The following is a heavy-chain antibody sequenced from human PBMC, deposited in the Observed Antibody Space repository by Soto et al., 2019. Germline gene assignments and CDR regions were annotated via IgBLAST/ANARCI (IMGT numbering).Heavy chain of an antibody. CDR3: ASHYGGNSGIYYFDY. D-gene: IGHD4-17*01. CDR2: IFHTGSN. CDR1: GGSLSSSGYS. J-gene: IGHJ4*01. Sequence: QLQLQESGSGLVNASQTLSLTCAVSGGSLSSSGYSWSWVRQPTGKGLEWVGYIFHTGSNYYHPSLKSPATTSLDRSKNHVSLKLSSVTAAATAVYYCASHYGGNSGIYYFDYWGHGTLVTVSS. V-gene: IGHV4-30-2*01.